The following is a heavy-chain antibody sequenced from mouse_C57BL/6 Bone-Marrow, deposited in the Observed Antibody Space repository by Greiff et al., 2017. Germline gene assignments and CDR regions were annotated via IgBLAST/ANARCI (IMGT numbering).Heavy chain of an antibody. J-gene: IGHJ4*01. CDR1: GFTFTDYY. CDR3: AKYNTAVVAEDYAMDY. D-gene: IGHD1-1*01. CDR2: IRNKANGYTT. Sequence: EVKLVESGGGLVQPGGSLSLSCAASGFTFTDYYMSWVRQPPGQALEWLGFIRNKANGYTTDYSASVKGRVTISRDNSQSTRYLQMNALRAEDSATCYCAKYNTAVVAEDYAMDYWGQGTSVTVSS. V-gene: IGHV7-3*01.